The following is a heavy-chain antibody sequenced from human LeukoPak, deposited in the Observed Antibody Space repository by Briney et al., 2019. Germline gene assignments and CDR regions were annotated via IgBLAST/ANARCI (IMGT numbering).Heavy chain of an antibody. CDR3: SRDMKYYYDSTGYYFSGAFDI. J-gene: IGHJ3*02. D-gene: IGHD3-22*01. Sequence: YAASVKGRFTISRDDSKSTAYLQVNSLKTEDTAVYYCSRDMKYYYDSTGYYFSGAFDIWGRGTMVTVSS. V-gene: IGHV3-49*02.